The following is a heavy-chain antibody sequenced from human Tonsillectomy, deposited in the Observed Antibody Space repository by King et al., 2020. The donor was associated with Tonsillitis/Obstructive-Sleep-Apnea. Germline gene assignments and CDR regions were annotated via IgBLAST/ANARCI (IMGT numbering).Heavy chain of an antibody. J-gene: IGHJ4*02. V-gene: IGHV3-7*03. CDR2: IKQDGSEK. D-gene: IGHD3-9*01. CDR1: GFTFSTYW. Sequence: VQLVESGGGLVQPGGSLRLSCAASGFTFSTYWMSWVRQAPGKGLEWVANIKQDGSEKYYVDSVKGRFTISRDNAKKSLYLQMNSLRAEDTAVYYCAKDRGGVGYFDWSPVYFFDYWAQGPLAT. CDR3: AKDRGGVGYFDWSPVYFFDY.